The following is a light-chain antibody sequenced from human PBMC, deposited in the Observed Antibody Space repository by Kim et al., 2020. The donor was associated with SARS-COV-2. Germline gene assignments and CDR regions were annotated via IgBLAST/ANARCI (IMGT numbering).Light chain of an antibody. Sequence: ASVGDRITITCRASQNIINYLNWYQQKPGRAPKLLVYAASNLQSGVPSTFSGSGSGTDFTLTVDNVQPEDFATYYCQQSHSFPYTFGQGTKLEI. V-gene: IGKV1-39*01. CDR3: QQSHSFPYT. CDR2: AAS. CDR1: QNIINY. J-gene: IGKJ2*01.